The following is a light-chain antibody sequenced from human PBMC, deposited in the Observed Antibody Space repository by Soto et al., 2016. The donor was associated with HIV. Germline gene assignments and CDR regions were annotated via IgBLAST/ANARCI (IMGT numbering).Light chain of an antibody. CDR3: QVWDETSDSAV. J-gene: IGLJ2*01. CDR1: NIGRKS. CDR2: DDT. V-gene: IGLV3-21*03. Sequence: YVLTQPPSVSVAPGKTATITCGGDNIGRKSVNWYQQKPGQAPVLVVYDDTDRPSGISGRFAGSNSGSAATLTVTKVEFGDEADYYCQVWDETSDSAVFAGGTKVTVL.